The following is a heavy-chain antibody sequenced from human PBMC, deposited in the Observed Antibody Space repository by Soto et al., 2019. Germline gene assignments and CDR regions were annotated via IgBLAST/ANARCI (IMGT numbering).Heavy chain of an antibody. J-gene: IGHJ4*02. CDR1: GFTFSSYG. D-gene: IGHD5-12*01. CDR3: ASLLVTTSAFDY. CDR2: IWYDGSNK. Sequence: QVQLVESGGGVVQPGRSLRLSCAASGFTFSSYGMHWVRQAPGKGLEWVAVIWYDGSNKYYADSVKGRFTISRDNSKNTLYLQMNSLRAEDTAVYYCASLLVTTSAFDYWGQGTLVTDSS. V-gene: IGHV3-33*01.